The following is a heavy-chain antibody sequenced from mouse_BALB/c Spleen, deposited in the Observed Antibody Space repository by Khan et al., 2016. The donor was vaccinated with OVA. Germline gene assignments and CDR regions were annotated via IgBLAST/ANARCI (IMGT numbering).Heavy chain of an antibody. V-gene: IGHV2-3*01. CDR2: IWGDGST. CDR1: GLSLTNYG. J-gene: IGHJ3*01. Sequence: VQLKQSGPGLVAPSQSLSITCTVSGLSLTNYGISWIRQPPGKGLEWLGVIWGDGSTNYHSALLYRLSTTKDNAKSKVFLKLNSLQTDDTATYYCAMIYYVYDWFTSWGQGTLVTVSA. D-gene: IGHD2-2*01. CDR3: AMIYYVYDWFTS.